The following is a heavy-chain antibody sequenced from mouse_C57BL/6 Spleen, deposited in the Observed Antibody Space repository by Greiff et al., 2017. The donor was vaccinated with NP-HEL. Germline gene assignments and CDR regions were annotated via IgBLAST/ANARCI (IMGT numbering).Heavy chain of an antibody. J-gene: IGHJ2*01. V-gene: IGHV3-6*01. CDR2: ISYDGSN. CDR3: ASTVVPLYDFDY. CDR1: GYSITSGYY. Sequence: EVQLQESGPGLVKPSQSLSLTCSVTGYSITSGYYWNWIRQFPGNKLEWMGYISYDGSNNYNPSLKNRISITRDTSKNQFFLKLNSVTTEDTATYYCASTVVPLYDFDYWGQGTTLTVSS. D-gene: IGHD1-1*01.